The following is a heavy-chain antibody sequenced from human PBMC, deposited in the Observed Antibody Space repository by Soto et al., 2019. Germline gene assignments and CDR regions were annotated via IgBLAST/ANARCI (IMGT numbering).Heavy chain of an antibody. Sequence: QVPLEQSGTEVKKPGASVKVSCKTSGYTFTNHVINWVRQAPGQGLEWMGWINPYNANANYAQKLQGRVTMTTDTSTTTAYMDLRSLTSDDTAVYYCARDRVAGIWGDAFDIWGKGTVVTVSS. CDR3: ARDRVAGIWGDAFDI. V-gene: IGHV1-18*04. CDR1: GYTFTNHV. J-gene: IGHJ3*02. D-gene: IGHD3-16*01. CDR2: INPYNANA.